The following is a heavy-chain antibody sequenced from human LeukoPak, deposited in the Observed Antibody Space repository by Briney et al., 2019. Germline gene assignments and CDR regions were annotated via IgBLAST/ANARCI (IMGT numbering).Heavy chain of an antibody. V-gene: IGHV4-39*07. CDR1: GGSISSSSYY. CDR2: INHSGST. J-gene: IGHJ4*02. Sequence: SETLSLTCTVSGGSISSSSYYWSWIRQPPGKGLEWIGEINHSGSTNYNPSLKSRVTISVDTSKNQFSLKLSSVTAADTAVYYCARGYSFDYWGQGTLVTVSS. D-gene: IGHD4-11*01. CDR3: ARGYSFDY.